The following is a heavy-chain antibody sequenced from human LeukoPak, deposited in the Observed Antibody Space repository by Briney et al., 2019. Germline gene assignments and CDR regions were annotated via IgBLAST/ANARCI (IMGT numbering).Heavy chain of an antibody. CDR3: ARVVSDFRQQWLVRVWFDP. V-gene: IGHV1-18*01. CDR1: GYTFTSYG. CDR2: ISAYNGNT. D-gene: IGHD6-19*01. J-gene: IGHJ5*02. Sequence: GASVKVSCKASGYTFTSYGISWVRQAPGQGLEWMGWISAYNGNTNYAQKLQGRVTMTTDTSTSTAYMELRSLRPDDTAVYYCARVVSDFRQQWLVRVWFDPWGQGTLVTVSS.